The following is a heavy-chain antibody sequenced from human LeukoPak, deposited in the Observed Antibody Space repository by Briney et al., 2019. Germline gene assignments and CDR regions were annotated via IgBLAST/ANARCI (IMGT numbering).Heavy chain of an antibody. CDR2: IYSGGST. CDR3: ATGIAARRRYYYYYMDV. CDR1: RFTVSSNY. D-gene: IGHD6-6*01. Sequence: GGSLRLSCAASRFTVSSNYMSWVRQAPGKGLEWVSVIYSGGSTYYADSVKGRFTISRDNSKNTLYLQMNSLRAEDTAVYYCATGIAARRRYYYYYMDVWGKGTTVTVSS. J-gene: IGHJ6*03. V-gene: IGHV3-66*02.